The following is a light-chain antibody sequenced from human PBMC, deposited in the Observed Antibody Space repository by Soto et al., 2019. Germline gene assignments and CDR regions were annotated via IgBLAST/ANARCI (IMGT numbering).Light chain of an antibody. CDR3: SSYEGRNVV. CDR1: SSDVGGYNY. J-gene: IGLJ1*01. V-gene: IGLV2-8*01. CDR2: EVS. Sequence: QSVLTQPPSASGSPGQSVTISCTGTSSDVGGYNYVSWYQQHPGKAPKLMIYEVSKRPSGVPDRFSGSKSGNTASLTVSGLQAEDGADYYCSSYEGRNVVFGTGTKFTFL.